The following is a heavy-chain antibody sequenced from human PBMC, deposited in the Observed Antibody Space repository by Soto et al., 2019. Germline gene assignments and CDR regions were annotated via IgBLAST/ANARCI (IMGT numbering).Heavy chain of an antibody. CDR1: GFIFSNYA. D-gene: IGHD6-19*01. V-gene: IGHV3-23*01. J-gene: IGHJ4*02. CDR3: AKEDGYSSGWYDY. Sequence: GGSLRLSCAASGFIFSNYAMSWVRQAPGKGLEWVSGISGSGGSTYYADSVKSRFTISRDSSKNTLYVQMNSLRAEDTAVYYCAKEDGYSSGWYDYWGQGTLVTVSS. CDR2: ISGSGGST.